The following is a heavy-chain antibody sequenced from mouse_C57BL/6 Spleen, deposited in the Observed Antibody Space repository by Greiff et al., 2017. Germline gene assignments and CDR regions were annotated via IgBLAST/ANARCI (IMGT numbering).Heavy chain of an antibody. V-gene: IGHV1-52*01. CDR3: ARRGYGYDGSYAMDY. CDR2: IDPSDSET. D-gene: IGHD2-2*01. J-gene: IGHJ4*01. Sequence: QVQLQQPGAELVRPGSSVKLSCKASGYTFTSYWMHWVKQRPIQGLEWIGNIDPSDSETHYNQKFKDKATLTVDKSSSTAYMQLSSLTSEDSAVYDCARRGYGYDGSYAMDYWGQGTSVTVSS. CDR1: GYTFTSYW.